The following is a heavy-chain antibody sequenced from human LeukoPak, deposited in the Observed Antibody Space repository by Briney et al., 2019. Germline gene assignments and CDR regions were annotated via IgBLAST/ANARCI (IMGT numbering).Heavy chain of an antibody. CDR3: ARHRRDYDSSGSFFDY. Sequence: PGESLRISCKGSGYSFSTYWINWVRQMPGKGLEWMGRIDPSDSYTNYSPSFQGHVTISTDKSISTAYLQWSSLEASDTAMYYCARHRRDYDSSGSFFDYWGQGTLVTVSS. CDR2: IDPSDSYT. V-gene: IGHV5-10-1*01. D-gene: IGHD3-22*01. J-gene: IGHJ4*02. CDR1: GYSFSTYW.